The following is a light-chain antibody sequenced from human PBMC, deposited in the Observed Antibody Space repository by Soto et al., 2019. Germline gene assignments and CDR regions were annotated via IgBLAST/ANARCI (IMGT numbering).Light chain of an antibody. J-gene: IGLJ3*02. CDR2: AVS. V-gene: IGLV2-11*01. CDR1: NSDVGRYNF. CDR3: YSYTARDSWV. Sequence: QSALTQPRSVSGSPGQSVTISCTGTNSDVGRYNFVSWYQQLPGKATKLLISAVSQRPSGVPDRFSGSKSGNTASLTIAVLQADDAADYCCYSYTARDSWVFGGGTKLTVL.